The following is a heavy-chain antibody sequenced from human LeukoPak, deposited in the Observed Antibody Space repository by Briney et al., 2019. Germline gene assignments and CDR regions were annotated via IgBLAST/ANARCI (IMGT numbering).Heavy chain of an antibody. J-gene: IGHJ6*02. Sequence: SETLSLTCTVSGGSISSYYWSWIRQPPGKGLEWIGYIYYSGSTNYNPSLKSRVTISVDTSKNQFSLKLSSVTAADTAVYYCASARSYCSGGSCYSGMDVWGQGTTVTVSS. CDR3: ASARSYCSGGSCYSGMDV. D-gene: IGHD2-15*01. V-gene: IGHV4-59*01. CDR1: GGSISSYY. CDR2: IYYSGST.